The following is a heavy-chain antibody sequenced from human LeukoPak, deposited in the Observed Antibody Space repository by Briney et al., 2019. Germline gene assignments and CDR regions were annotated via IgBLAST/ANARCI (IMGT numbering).Heavy chain of an antibody. D-gene: IGHD6-13*01. CDR3: AREGQPYNWSDP. V-gene: IGHV3-21*01. CDR1: GFTFSSYS. J-gene: IGHJ5*02. Sequence: PGESLRLSCAASGFTFSSYSMNWVRQAPGKGLEWVSSISSSSSYIYYADSVKGRFTISRDDSKKTLYLQMNSLRAEDTAVYYCAREGQPYNWSDPWGQGTLVTVSS. CDR2: ISSSSSYI.